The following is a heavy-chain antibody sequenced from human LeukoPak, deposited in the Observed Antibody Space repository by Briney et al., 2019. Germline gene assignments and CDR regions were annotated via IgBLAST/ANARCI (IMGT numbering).Heavy chain of an antibody. CDR3: ARVTGYMIEDYFDY. V-gene: IGHV4-59*01. J-gene: IGHJ4*02. D-gene: IGHD3-9*01. CDR1: GGSISPYY. Sequence: KASETLSLTCTVSGGSISPYYWSWVRQPPQKGLEWIGYVYYTGTTKYRPSLKSRVTMSVDMSKNQFSLSLTSVTPSDTGVYYCARVTGYMIEDYFDYWGQGILVTVSS. CDR2: VYYTGTT.